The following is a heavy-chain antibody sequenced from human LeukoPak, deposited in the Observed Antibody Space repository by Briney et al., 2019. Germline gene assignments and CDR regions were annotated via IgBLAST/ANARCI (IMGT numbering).Heavy chain of an antibody. CDR1: GFTFISFG. J-gene: IGHJ4*02. CDR3: VKVGISTYDH. V-gene: IGHV3-30*18. Sequence: GRSLRLSCAASGFTFISFGMHWVRQAPGKGLEWVALISYDGSNKYYADSVKGRFTISRDNSKNTLYLQMSNLRPEDTAIYYCVKVGISTYDHWGQGTLVTVSS. CDR2: ISYDGSNK. D-gene: IGHD2/OR15-2a*01.